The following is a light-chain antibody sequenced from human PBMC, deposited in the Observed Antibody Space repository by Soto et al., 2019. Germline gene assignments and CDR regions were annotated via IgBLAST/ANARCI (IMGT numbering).Light chain of an antibody. Sequence: QSVLTQPPSVSGAPGQRVTISCTGSSSNIGAGYDVHWYQQLPGTAPKLLIYGNSNRPSGVPDRFSGSKSGTSAALAITGLQAEDEDDYYCQSYDSSLSGFYVFGTGTKLTVL. J-gene: IGLJ1*01. V-gene: IGLV1-40*01. CDR1: SSNIGAGYD. CDR3: QSYDSSLSGFYV. CDR2: GNS.